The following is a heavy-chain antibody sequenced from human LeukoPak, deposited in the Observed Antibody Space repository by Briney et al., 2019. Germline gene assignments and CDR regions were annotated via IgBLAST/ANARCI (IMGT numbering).Heavy chain of an antibody. CDR2: IYTSGST. V-gene: IGHV4-61*02. J-gene: IGHJ6*03. D-gene: IGHD3-3*01. Sequence: SETLSLTCTVSGGSISSGSYYWSWIRQPAGKGLEWIGRIYTSGSTNYNPSLKSRVTISVDTSKNQFSLKLSSVTAADTAVYYCARDGPIPDFWSGPNYMDVWGKGTTVTVSS. CDR3: ARDGPIPDFWSGPNYMDV. CDR1: GGSISSGSYY.